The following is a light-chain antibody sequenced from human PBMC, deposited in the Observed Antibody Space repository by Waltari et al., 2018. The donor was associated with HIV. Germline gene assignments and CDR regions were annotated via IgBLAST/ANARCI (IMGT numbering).Light chain of an antibody. J-gene: IGLJ2*01. CDR3: QAWDSSTVI. V-gene: IGLV3-1*01. CDR1: RLGEKY. Sequence: SYELTQPTSVSVSPGQTASITCSGDRLGEKYACWYQQRPGQAPVLVIIQNTKGPSGIPERFSASNSRNTATLTIGGTQAMDEADYYCQAWDSSTVIFGGGTKLTVL. CDR2: QNT.